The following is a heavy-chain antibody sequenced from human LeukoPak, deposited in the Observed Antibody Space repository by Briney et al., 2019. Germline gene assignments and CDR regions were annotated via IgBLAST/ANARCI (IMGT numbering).Heavy chain of an antibody. CDR2: IYYSGST. Sequence: KPSETLSLTCTVSGGSISSYYWSWIRQPPGKGLEWIGYIYYSGSTNYNPSLKSRVTISVDTSKNQFSLKLSSVTAADTAVYYCARAEGIRDGYNYWGQGTLVTVSS. V-gene: IGHV4-59*01. J-gene: IGHJ4*02. CDR3: ARAEGIRDGYNY. D-gene: IGHD5-24*01. CDR1: GGSISSYY.